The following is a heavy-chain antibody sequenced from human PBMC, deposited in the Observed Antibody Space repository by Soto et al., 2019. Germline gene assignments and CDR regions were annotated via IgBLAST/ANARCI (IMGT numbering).Heavy chain of an antibody. V-gene: IGHV1-2*04. CDR3: ARDPGPSVAYCGGDCQSGMDI. J-gene: IGHJ6*02. CDR1: GYTFTGYY. D-gene: IGHD2-21*02. CDR2: INPNSGGT. Sequence: ASVKVSCKASGYTFTGYYMHWVRQAPGQGLEWMGWINPNSGGTNYAQKCQGWVTMTRDTSISTAYMELSRLRSDDTAVYYCARDPGPSVAYCGGDCQSGMDIWGQGTTVTGSS.